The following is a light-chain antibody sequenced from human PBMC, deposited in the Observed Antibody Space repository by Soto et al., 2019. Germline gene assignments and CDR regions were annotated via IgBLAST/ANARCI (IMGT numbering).Light chain of an antibody. J-gene: IGKJ1*01. CDR2: KAS. CDR1: QTISSW. V-gene: IGKV1-5*03. CDR3: QHYNSYSEA. Sequence: DIQRTQSPSTLSGSVGSRAPLSCRASQTISSWLAWYQQKPGKAPKLLIYKASTLKSGVPSRCSGSGSGTECTRTSSSLQPDDFATYYCQHYNSYSEAFGQGTKVEIK.